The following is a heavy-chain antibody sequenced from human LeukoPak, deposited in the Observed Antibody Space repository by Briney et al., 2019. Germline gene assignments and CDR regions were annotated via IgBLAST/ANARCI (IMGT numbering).Heavy chain of an antibody. CDR1: GYSISSGYY. CDR3: ARKMVRGVITY. Sequence: PSETLSLTCTVSGYSISSGYYWGWIRQPPGKGLEWIGSIYHSGSTYYNPSLKSRVTISVDTSKNQFSLKLSSVTAADTAVYYCARKMVRGVITYWGQGTLVTVSS. J-gene: IGHJ4*02. V-gene: IGHV4-38-2*02. CDR2: IYHSGST. D-gene: IGHD3-10*01.